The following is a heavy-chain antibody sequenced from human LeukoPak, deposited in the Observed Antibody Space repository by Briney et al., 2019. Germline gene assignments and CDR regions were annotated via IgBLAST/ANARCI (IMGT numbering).Heavy chain of an antibody. D-gene: IGHD2-15*01. CDR2: IYPGDSDT. J-gene: IGHJ5*02. V-gene: IGHV5-51*01. CDR3: ARQSAVVAENWFDP. Sequence: GESLKISCKGSGYRFTSYWIGWVRQMPGKGLEWMGVIYPGDSDTRYSPSFQGQVTISADKSISTAYLQWSSLKASDTAMYYCARQSAVVAENWFDPWGQGTLVTVSS. CDR1: GYRFTSYW.